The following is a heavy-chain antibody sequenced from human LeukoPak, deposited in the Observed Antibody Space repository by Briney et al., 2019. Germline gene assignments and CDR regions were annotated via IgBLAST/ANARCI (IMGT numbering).Heavy chain of an antibody. J-gene: IGHJ4*02. V-gene: IGHV4-59*11. Sequence: SETLSLTCAVSGGSISGHYWNWIRQPPGKGLEWIGYIYYGGSTNYNPSLKSRVTISVDTSKNQFSLKLSSMTAADTAVYYCARVESTRAIDYWGQGTLVTVSS. CDR1: GGSISGHY. D-gene: IGHD2-2*01. CDR2: IYYGGST. CDR3: ARVESTRAIDY.